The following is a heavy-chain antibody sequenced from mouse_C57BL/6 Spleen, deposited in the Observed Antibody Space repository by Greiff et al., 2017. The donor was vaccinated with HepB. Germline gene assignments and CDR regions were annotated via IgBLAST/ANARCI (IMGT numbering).Heavy chain of an antibody. CDR3: ARMGSPWFAY. Sequence: VVKPGASVKIPCKASGYTFTDYNMDWVKQSHGKSLEWIGDINPNNGGTIYNQKFKGKATLTVDKSSSTAYMELRSLTSEDTAVYYCARMGSPWFAYWGQGTLVTVSA. D-gene: IGHD1-1*02. CDR1: GYTFTDYN. CDR2: INPNNGGT. J-gene: IGHJ3*01. V-gene: IGHV1-18*01.